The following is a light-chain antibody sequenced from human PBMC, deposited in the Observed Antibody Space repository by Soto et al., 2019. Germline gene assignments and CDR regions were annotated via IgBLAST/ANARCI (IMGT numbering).Light chain of an antibody. CDR1: ESVGSN. J-gene: IGKJ1*01. CDR2: DAS. V-gene: IGKV3-15*01. Sequence: EIAMTQSPVTLSVSPGERATLSCRASESVGSNLAWYQQKPGQPPRLLIYDASMRETGVPPRFSGSGSGTEFTLTISNLQSEDFAIYFCQKFNKWPWTFGQGTKVDIK. CDR3: QKFNKWPWT.